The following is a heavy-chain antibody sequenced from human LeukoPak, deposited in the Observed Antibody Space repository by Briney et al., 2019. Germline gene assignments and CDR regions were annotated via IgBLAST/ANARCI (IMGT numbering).Heavy chain of an antibody. CDR3: AKDGGPSLVSGSYPDY. V-gene: IGHV3-30*04. J-gene: IGHJ4*02. Sequence: GGSLRLSCAASGFTFSSYAMHWVRQAPGKGLGWVAVISYDGSNKYYADSVKGRFTISRDNSKNTLYLQMNSLRAEDTAVYYCAKDGGPSLVSGSYPDYWGQGTLVTVSS. CDR2: ISYDGSNK. CDR1: GFTFSSYA. D-gene: IGHD3-10*01.